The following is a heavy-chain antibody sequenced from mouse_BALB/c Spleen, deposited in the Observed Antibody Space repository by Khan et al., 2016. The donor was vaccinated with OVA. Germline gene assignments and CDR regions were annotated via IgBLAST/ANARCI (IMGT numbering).Heavy chain of an antibody. V-gene: IGHV2-6-1*01. CDR2: IWNDGST. D-gene: IGHD2-4*01. CDR1: GFSLTNYG. J-gene: IGHJ4*01. Sequence: QVQLKESGPGLVAPSQSLSITCTISGFSLTNYGVHRVCQPPGKGLEWLVVIWNDGSTTYNSAVKSRLTISSDNSKNQECLKMNNRQTDDTAMYFCARQTYYHYNILDYWGQGTSVTVSS. CDR3: ARQTYYHYNILDY.